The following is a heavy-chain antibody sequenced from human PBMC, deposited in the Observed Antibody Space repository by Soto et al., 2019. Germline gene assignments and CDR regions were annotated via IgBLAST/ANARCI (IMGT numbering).Heavy chain of an antibody. CDR1: GFTFSSYA. J-gene: IGHJ4*02. CDR2: ISGSGGST. D-gene: IGHD2-2*01. Sequence: GGSLRLSCAASGFTFSSYAMSWVRQAPGKGLEWVSAISGSGGSTYYADSVKGRFTISRDNSKNTLYLQMNSLRAEDTAVYYCATAGVGYCSSTSCYPGYWGQGTLVTVSS. CDR3: ATAGVGYCSSTSCYPGY. V-gene: IGHV3-23*01.